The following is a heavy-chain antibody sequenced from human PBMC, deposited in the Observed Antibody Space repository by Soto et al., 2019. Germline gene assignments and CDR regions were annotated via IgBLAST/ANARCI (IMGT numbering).Heavy chain of an antibody. D-gene: IGHD6-13*01. CDR3: ARALAAGGXSSPYYYMDV. CDR2: IFNSGST. V-gene: IGHV4-4*02. Sequence: PSETLSLTCAVSGGSISISNWWNWFRQPPGKGLEWIGEIFNSGSTNYSPSLKSRVTISVDKSKNQVSLRLTSVTAADTAVYYCARALAAGGXSSPYYYMDVWGKGTTVTVSS. CDR1: GGSISISNW. J-gene: IGHJ6*03.